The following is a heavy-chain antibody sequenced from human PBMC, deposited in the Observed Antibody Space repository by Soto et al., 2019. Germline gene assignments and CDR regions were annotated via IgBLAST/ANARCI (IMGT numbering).Heavy chain of an antibody. V-gene: IGHV2-70*01. CDR1: GFSLSTSGMC. D-gene: IGHD3-22*01. J-gene: IGHJ3*02. CDR3: ARGTRYYYDSSGYYFRDAFDI. Sequence: SGPTLVNPTQTLTLTCTFSGFSLSTSGMCVSWIRQPPGKALEWLALIDWDDDKYYSTSLKTRLTISKDTSKNQVVLTMTNMDPVDTAPYYCARGTRYYYDSSGYYFRDAFDIWGQGTMVTVSS. CDR2: IDWDDDK.